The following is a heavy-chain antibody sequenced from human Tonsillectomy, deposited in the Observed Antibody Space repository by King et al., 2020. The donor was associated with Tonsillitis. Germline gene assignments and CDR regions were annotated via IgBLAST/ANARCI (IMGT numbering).Heavy chain of an antibody. V-gene: IGHV5-51*01. CDR1: GYRFTSYW. J-gene: IGHJ4*02. Sequence: QLVQSGAEVKKPGESLRISCKGSGYRFTSYWIGWVRQMPGNGLEWMGIIYPDDSDTRYSPSFQGQVTISVDKSISTAYLHWRSLKASDTAMYYCARPVGLPARSDYWGQGTLVTVSS. D-gene: IGHD1-26*01. CDR3: ARPVGLPARSDY. CDR2: IYPDDSDT.